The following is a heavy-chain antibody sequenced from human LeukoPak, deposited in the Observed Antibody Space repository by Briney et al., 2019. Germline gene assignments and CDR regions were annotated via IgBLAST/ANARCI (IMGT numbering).Heavy chain of an antibody. V-gene: IGHV3-48*02. CDR1: GFTFSSYS. J-gene: IGHJ6*02. CDR2: ISSSSSNI. CDR3: ARDSYGMDV. Sequence: GGSLRLSCAASGFTFSSYSMNWVRQAPGKGLEWVSYISSSSSNIYYADSVKGRFTISRDNAKNSLYLQMNILRDEDTAVYYCARDSYGMDVWGQGTTVTVSS.